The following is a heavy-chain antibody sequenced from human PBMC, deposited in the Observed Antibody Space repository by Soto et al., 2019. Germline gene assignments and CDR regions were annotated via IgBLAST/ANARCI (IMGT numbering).Heavy chain of an antibody. CDR2: INHSGST. D-gene: IGHD3-3*01. CDR1: GGSFSGYY. J-gene: IGHJ6*02. CDR3: ARYNRITNFWTFRGSPYGMDV. Sequence: SETLSLTCAVYGGSFSGYYWSLIRQPPGKGLEWIGEINHSGSTNYNPSLKSRVTISVDTSKNQFSLKLSSVTAADTAVYYCARYNRITNFWTFRGSPYGMDVWGQGTTVTVSS. V-gene: IGHV4-34*01.